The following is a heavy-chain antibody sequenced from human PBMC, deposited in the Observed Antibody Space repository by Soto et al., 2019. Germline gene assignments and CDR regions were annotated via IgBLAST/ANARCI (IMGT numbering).Heavy chain of an antibody. V-gene: IGHV3-48*03. J-gene: IGHJ4*02. CDR2: ISTSGTTI. D-gene: IGHD2-2*01. CDR1: GFTFTYYE. CDR3: ARVGCSSTNCAFDF. Sequence: GGSLRLSCAASGFTFTYYEMNWVCQDPGKGLEWVSYISTSGTTIYYADSVKGRFTISRDNAKNSLFLQMNSLRVEDTAVYYCARVGCSSTNCAFDFWGQGTLVTVSS.